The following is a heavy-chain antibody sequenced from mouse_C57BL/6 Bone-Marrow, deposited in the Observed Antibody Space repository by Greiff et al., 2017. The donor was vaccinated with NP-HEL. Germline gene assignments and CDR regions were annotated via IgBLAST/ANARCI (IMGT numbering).Heavy chain of an antibody. CDR2: IYPRSGNT. V-gene: IGHV1-81*01. CDR1: GYTFTSYG. D-gene: IGHD2-1*01. CDR3: AQSTMVTTRLYYYAMDY. Sequence: QVQLQQSGAELARPGASVKLSCKASGYTFTSYGISWVKQRTGQGLEWIGEIYPRSGNTYYNEKFKGKATLTADKSSSTAYMELRSLTSEDSAVYFCAQSTMVTTRLYYYAMDYGGQGTSVTVSS. J-gene: IGHJ4*01.